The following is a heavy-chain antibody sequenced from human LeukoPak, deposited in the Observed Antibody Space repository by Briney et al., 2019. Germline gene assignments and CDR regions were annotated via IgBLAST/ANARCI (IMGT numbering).Heavy chain of an antibody. V-gene: IGHV4-34*01. Sequence: PSETLSLTCAVYGGSFNNYYWNWIRQPPGKGLEWIGEINHSGSTNYNPSLKSPVTMPVDTSKNQFFLKHTCVTTAGTAITYCARDDPSESAWGQGTLVTVSS. D-gene: IGHD3-3*01. CDR3: ARDDPSESA. J-gene: IGHJ5*02. CDR2: INHSGST. CDR1: GGSFNNYY.